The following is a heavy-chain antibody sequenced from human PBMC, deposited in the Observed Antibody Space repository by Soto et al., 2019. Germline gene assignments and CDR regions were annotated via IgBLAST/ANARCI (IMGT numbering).Heavy chain of an antibody. D-gene: IGHD4-17*01. V-gene: IGHV4-34*01. CDR3: ASRDGDYDGLYYFDY. CDR1: GGSFSGYY. CDR2: INHSGST. Sequence: SETLSLTCAVYGGSFSGYYWSWIRQPPGKGLEWIGEINHSGSTNYNPSLKSRVTISVDTSKNQFSLKLSSVTAADTAVYYCASRDGDYDGLYYFDYWGQGTLVTVSS. J-gene: IGHJ4*02.